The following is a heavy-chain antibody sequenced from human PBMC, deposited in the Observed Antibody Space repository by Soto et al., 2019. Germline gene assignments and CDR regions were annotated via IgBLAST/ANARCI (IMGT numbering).Heavy chain of an antibody. CDR2: MHYGGST. V-gene: IGHV4-59*01. CDR3: ARSDGRY. Sequence: PSETLSLTCSVSGGSISSYYCSWFRQPPGKGLEWIGHMHYGGSTNYNPSLKSRVTISVDTSKNQFSLKLSSVTAADTAVYYCARSDGRYWGQGTLVTVSS. J-gene: IGHJ4*02. CDR1: GGSISSYY.